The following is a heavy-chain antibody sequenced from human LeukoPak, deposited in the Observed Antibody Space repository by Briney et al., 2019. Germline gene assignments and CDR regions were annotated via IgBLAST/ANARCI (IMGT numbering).Heavy chain of an antibody. Sequence: TGGSLRLSCAASGFTFSSYSMNWVRQAPGKGLEWVSYISSSSSTIYYADSVKGRFTISRDNAKNTLYLQMDSLRVDDTAIYYCAKFSRVQSSFWGQGTLVTVSS. D-gene: IGHD4/OR15-4a*01. CDR3: AKFSRVQSSF. CDR1: GFTFSSYS. CDR2: ISSSSSTI. J-gene: IGHJ4*02. V-gene: IGHV3-48*04.